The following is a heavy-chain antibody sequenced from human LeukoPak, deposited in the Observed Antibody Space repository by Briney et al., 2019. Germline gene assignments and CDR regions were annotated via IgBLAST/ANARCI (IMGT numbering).Heavy chain of an antibody. Sequence: GGSLRLSCAASGFTLSSYWMSWVRQAPGKGLEWVANMKEDGGEKYYVDSVKGRFTISRDNVKNSLYLQMNSLRAEDTAVYYCARGVYEFDYRGQGTLVTVSS. CDR1: GFTLSSYW. V-gene: IGHV3-7*01. CDR2: MKEDGGEK. D-gene: IGHD6-6*01. CDR3: ARGVYEFDY. J-gene: IGHJ4*02.